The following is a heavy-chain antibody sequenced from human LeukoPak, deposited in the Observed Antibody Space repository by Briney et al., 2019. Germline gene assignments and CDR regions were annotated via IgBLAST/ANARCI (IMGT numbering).Heavy chain of an antibody. V-gene: IGHV4-59*01. J-gene: IGHJ4*02. CDR2: IYHSGST. CDR3: ARDKGSYYFDY. CDR1: GGSISSYY. Sequence: SETLSLTCTVSGGSISSYYWSWIRQPPGKGLEWIGYIYHSGSTNYNPSLKSRVTISVDTSKKQLSLKLSSVTAADTAIYYCARDKGSYYFDYWGQGTLVTVSS.